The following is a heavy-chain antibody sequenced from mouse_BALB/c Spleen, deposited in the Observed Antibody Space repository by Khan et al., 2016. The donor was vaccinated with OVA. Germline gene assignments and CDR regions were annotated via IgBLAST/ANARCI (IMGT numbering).Heavy chain of an antibody. D-gene: IGHD1-1*01. CDR3: ARSYGIWAMDY. V-gene: IGHV3-8*02. CDR1: GDSITSGF. CDR2: ITYSGNT. J-gene: IGHJ4*01. Sequence: EVQLQESGPSLVKPSQTLSLTCSVTGDSITSGFWNWIRKFPGNKFEYLGYITYSGNTYYNPSLKSRISFTRDTSKSQYFLQLNSVTTEDTATYFCARSYGIWAMDYWGQGTSVTVSS.